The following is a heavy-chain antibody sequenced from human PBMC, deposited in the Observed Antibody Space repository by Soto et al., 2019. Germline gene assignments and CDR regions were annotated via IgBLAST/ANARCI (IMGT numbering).Heavy chain of an antibody. CDR2: IKSKTDGGTK. CDR1: GFTFTNAW. Sequence: EVHLVESGGGLVKPGGSLRLSCAASGFTFTNAWMSWVRQAPGKGLEWVGRIKSKTDGGTKDYAAVVKGRFTISRDDSRNTLFLQMNSLKTEDTAVYYCTTYVEDYWGQGTLVTVSS. V-gene: IGHV3-15*01. CDR3: TTYVEDY. J-gene: IGHJ4*02. D-gene: IGHD3-10*02.